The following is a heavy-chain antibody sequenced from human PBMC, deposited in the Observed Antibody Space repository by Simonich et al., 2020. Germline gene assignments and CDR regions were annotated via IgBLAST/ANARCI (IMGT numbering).Heavy chain of an antibody. Sequence: GGGLVQPGGSLRLSCAASGFTFSSYAMSWVRQAPGKGLEWVSAISGRGGSTYYADSVKGRFTSSRDNSKNTLYLQMNSLRAEDTAVYYCAKDLGERITMIVVVIDAFDIWGQGTMVTVSS. CDR1: GFTFSSYA. V-gene: IGHV3-23*01. CDR2: ISGRGGST. CDR3: AKDLGERITMIVVVIDAFDI. J-gene: IGHJ3*02. D-gene: IGHD3-22*01.